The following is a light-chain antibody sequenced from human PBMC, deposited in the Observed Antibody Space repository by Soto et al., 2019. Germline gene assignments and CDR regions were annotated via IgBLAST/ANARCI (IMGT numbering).Light chain of an antibody. CDR2: GSS. J-gene: IGKJ1*01. Sequence: EVVMTQSPATLSVSPWDTATLSCRASQSVSGSLAWYQQKPGQPPTLLIYGSSTRATGVPARFSGSGSGTEFTLTISRLQSEDFAVYYCQQYYNWRPRFGQGTKVDI. CDR1: QSVSGS. V-gene: IGKV3-15*01. CDR3: QQYYNWRPR.